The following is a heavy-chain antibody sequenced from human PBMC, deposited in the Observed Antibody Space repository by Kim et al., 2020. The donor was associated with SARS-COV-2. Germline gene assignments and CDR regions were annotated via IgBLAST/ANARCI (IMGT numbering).Heavy chain of an antibody. J-gene: IGHJ4*02. V-gene: IGHV3-33*06. Sequence: KGRFTNSRDNSKNTLYLQMNSLRAEDTAVYYCAKNSRRGCSSTSCYGHDYWGQGTLVTVSS. CDR3: AKNSRRGCSSTSCYGHDY. D-gene: IGHD2-2*01.